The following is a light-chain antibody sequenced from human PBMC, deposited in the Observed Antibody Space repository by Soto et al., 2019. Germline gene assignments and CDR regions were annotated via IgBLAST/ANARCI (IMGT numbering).Light chain of an antibody. CDR3: QQYYITPRT. CDR2: WAS. V-gene: IGKV4-1*01. CDR1: QSVLYSSNNKNY. J-gene: IGKJ1*01. Sequence: DIVMTQSPDSLAVSLGERATINCKSSQSVLYSSNNKNYLAWYQQKPGQPPKLLIYWASTRESGVPDRFSGTGSVTDFTLTISGLRADDVAVYYCQQYYITPRTFGQGTKVEIK.